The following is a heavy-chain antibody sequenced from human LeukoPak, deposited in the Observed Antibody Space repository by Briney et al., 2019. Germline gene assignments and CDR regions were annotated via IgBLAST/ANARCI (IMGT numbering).Heavy chain of an antibody. J-gene: IGHJ4*02. Sequence: ASVKVSCKASGGTFSSYAISWVRQAPGQGLEWMGWISAYNGNTNYAQKLQGRVTMTTDTSTSTAYMELRSLRSDDTAVYYCARELVRGVIGDYWGQGTLVTVSS. V-gene: IGHV1-18*01. CDR3: ARELVRGVIGDY. D-gene: IGHD3-10*01. CDR1: GGTFSSYA. CDR2: ISAYNGNT.